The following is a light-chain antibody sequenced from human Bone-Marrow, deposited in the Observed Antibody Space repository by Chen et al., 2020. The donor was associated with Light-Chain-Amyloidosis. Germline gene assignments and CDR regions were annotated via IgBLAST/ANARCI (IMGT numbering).Light chain of an antibody. CDR2: EVT. CDR3: SSYTITDTLV. Sequence: QSALTQPASVSGSPGQSITISCTGTSSHVGGDNHVSWYQQHPDKAPKHMIYEVTNRPSWVPDLFSGAKSDTAASLTISGLQTEDEANYFCSSYTITDTLVFGSGTRVTVL. CDR1: SSHVGGDNH. V-gene: IGLV2-14*01. J-gene: IGLJ1*01.